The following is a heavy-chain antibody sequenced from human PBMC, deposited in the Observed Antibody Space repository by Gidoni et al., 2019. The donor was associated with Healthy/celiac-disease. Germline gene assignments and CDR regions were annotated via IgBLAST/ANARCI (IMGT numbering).Heavy chain of an antibody. CDR3: ARARNIVVMFAFDI. CDR1: GGSISSYH. CDR2: IYYSGST. V-gene: IGHV4-59*01. Sequence: QVQLQESGPGLVKPSETLSLTCTVSGGSISSYHWSWIRQPPGKGLEWIGYIYYSGSTNYNPSLKSRVTISVDTSKNQFSLKLSSVTAADTAVYYCARARNIVVMFAFDIWGQGTMVTVSS. D-gene: IGHD3-22*01. J-gene: IGHJ3*02.